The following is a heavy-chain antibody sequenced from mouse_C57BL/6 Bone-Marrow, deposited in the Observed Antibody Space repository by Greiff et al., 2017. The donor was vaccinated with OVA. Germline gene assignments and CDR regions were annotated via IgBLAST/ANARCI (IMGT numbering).Heavy chain of an antibody. J-gene: IGHJ1*03. V-gene: IGHV5-12*01. CDR2: ISNGGGST. Sequence: EVQLQESGGGLVQPGGSLKLSCAASGFTFSDYYMYWVRQTPEKRLEWVAYISNGGGSTYYPDTVKGRFTISRDNAKNTLYLQMSRLKSEDTAMYYCARHRGSRHFDVWGTGTTVTVSS. CDR1: GFTFSDYY. D-gene: IGHD1-1*01. CDR3: ARHRGSRHFDV.